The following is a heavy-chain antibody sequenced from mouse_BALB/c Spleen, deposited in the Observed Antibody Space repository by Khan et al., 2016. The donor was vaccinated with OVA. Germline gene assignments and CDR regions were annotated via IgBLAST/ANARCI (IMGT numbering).Heavy chain of an antibody. J-gene: IGHJ4*01. V-gene: IGHV9-3-1*01. Sequence: QIQFVQSGPELKKPGETVKISCKASGYTFTNYGLNWVKQAPGKGLQWMGWINTNTGEPTYAVDFKGRFAFSLETSASTAYLQINNLKNEDTATYFCARPPYFSYVMVYWGQGTSVTVSS. D-gene: IGHD2-10*01. CDR3: ARPPYFSYVMVY. CDR1: GYTFTNYG. CDR2: INTNTGEP.